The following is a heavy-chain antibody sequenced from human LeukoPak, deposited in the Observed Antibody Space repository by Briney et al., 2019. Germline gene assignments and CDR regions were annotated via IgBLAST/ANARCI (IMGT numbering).Heavy chain of an antibody. Sequence: PSETLSLTCAVYGGSFSGYYWSWIRQPPGKGLEWIGEINHSGSTNYNPSLKSRVTISVGTSKNQFSLKLSSVTAADTAVYYCARAKRYCSGGSCPTRYYYGMDVWGQGTTVTVSS. CDR2: INHSGST. CDR3: ARAKRYCSGGSCPTRYYYGMDV. V-gene: IGHV4-34*01. D-gene: IGHD2-15*01. J-gene: IGHJ6*02. CDR1: GGSFSGYY.